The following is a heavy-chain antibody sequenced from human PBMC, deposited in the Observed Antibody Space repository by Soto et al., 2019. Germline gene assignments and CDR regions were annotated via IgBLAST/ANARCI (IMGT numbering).Heavy chain of an antibody. J-gene: IGHJ6*02. Sequence: WETLSLTCTVSGGSISSYYWSWIRQPAGEGLEWIGRIYTSGSTNYNPSLKSRVTMSVDTSKNQFSLKLSSVTAADTAVYYCARDRYDFWSGYPISYYYYGMDVWGQGTTVTVSS. V-gene: IGHV4-4*07. CDR2: IYTSGST. D-gene: IGHD3-3*01. CDR1: GGSISSYY. CDR3: ARDRYDFWSGYPISYYYYGMDV.